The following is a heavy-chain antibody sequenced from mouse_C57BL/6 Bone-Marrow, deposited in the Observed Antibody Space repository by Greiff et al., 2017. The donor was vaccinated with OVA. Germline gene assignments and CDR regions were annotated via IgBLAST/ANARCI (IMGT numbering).Heavy chain of an antibody. D-gene: IGHD2-1*01. Sequence: VQLKQPGAELVRPGSSVKLSCKASGYTFTSYWMHWVKQRPIQGLEWIGNIDPSDSETHYNQKFKDKATLTVDKSSSTAYMQLSSLTSEDSAVYYCARSCYGNYLDYWGQGTTLTVSS. CDR2: IDPSDSET. V-gene: IGHV1-52*01. CDR1: GYTFTSYW. J-gene: IGHJ2*01. CDR3: ARSCYGNYLDY.